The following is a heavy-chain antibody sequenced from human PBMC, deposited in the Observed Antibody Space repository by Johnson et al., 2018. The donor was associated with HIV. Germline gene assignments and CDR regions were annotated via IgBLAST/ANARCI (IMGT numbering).Heavy chain of an antibody. V-gene: IGHV3-23*04. CDR2: ITASGGTT. CDR1: GFTFSNYA. CDR3: ARDLVEYSSSSYAFDI. J-gene: IGHJ3*02. D-gene: IGHD6-6*01. Sequence: VQLVEFGGGLVQPGTSLRLSCVASGFTFSNYAMTWVRQAPGEGLEWVADITASGGTTYYADSVKGRFTVSRDDSNNTLYLQMNSLRAEDTAVYYCARDLVEYSSSSYAFDIWGQGTMVTVSS.